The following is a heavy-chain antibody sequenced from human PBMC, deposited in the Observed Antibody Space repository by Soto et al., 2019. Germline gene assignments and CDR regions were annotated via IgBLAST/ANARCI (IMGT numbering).Heavy chain of an antibody. D-gene: IGHD3-3*01. V-gene: IGHV3-23*01. J-gene: IGHJ6*02. CDR2: ISDGGERT. Sequence: EVFLLESGGDSVQPGGSLRLSCVGSGFTFSDYVMSWVRQVPEKGLEWVSSISDGGERTDYRDSVRGRFTISRDNARFTLHLQMTSLRVDDTATYFCARDRSTDFGLDVWGQGNTVTVSS. CDR3: ARDRSTDFGLDV. CDR1: GFTFSDYV.